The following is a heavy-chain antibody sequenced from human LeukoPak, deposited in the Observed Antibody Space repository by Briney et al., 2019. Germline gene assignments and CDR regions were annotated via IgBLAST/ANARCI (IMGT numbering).Heavy chain of an antibody. CDR3: TSRYCTTTNCYSFDN. D-gene: IGHD2-2*01. J-gene: IGHJ3*02. V-gene: IGHV3-21*01. Sequence: GGSLRLSCAASGFTFSTYTMNWVRQAPGKGLEWVSSISSTSAHMVYADSVKGRFSISRDNAKNSLFLQMNSLRVEDTAVYYCTSRYCTTTNCYSFDNWGHGTLVTVSS. CDR1: GFTFSTYT. CDR2: ISSTSAHM.